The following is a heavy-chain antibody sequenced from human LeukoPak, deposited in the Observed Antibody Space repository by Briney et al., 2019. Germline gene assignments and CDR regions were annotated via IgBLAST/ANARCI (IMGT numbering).Heavy chain of an antibody. V-gene: IGHV3-21*01. CDR1: GFTFSSYS. J-gene: IGHJ3*02. D-gene: IGHD6-19*01. Sequence: GGSLRLSCAASGFTFSSYSMNWVRQAPGKGLEWVSSISSSSYIYYADSVKGRFTISRDNAKSSLYLQMNSLRAEDTAVYYCARGSVEQWLPGSFDIWGQGTMVTVSS. CDR3: ARGSVEQWLPGSFDI. CDR2: ISSSSYI.